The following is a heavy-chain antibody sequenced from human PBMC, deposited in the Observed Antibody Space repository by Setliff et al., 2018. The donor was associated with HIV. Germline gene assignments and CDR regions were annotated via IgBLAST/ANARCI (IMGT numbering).Heavy chain of an antibody. CDR2: ISAYNGNT. D-gene: IGHD3-10*01. CDR3: SVGAGGGGY. Sequence: GASVKVSCKASGYTFTSYGISWVRQAPGQGLEWMGWISAYNGNTKYSQKFQGRVTITGDTSASTAYMELSSLRSEDTAVYYCSVGAGGGGYWGQGTLVTVSS. CDR1: GYTFTSYG. J-gene: IGHJ4*02. V-gene: IGHV1-18*01.